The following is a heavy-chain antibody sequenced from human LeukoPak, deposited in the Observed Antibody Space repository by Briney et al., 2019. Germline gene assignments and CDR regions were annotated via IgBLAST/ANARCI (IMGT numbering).Heavy chain of an antibody. CDR3: ARCCSGYDLAGDSGDY. J-gene: IGHJ4*02. D-gene: IGHD5-12*01. CDR1: GGSISSGDYY. Sequence: SQTLSLTCTVSGGSISSGDYYWSWIRQPPGKGLEWIGYIYYSGSTNYNPSLKSRVTISVDKSKNQFSLKLSSVTAADTAVYYCARCCSGYDLAGDSGDYWGQGTLVTVSS. CDR2: IYYSGST. V-gene: IGHV4-30-4*01.